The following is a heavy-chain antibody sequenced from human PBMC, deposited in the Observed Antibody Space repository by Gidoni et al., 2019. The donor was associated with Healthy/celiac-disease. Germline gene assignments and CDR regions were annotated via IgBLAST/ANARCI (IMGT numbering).Heavy chain of an antibody. V-gene: IGHV2-5*02. J-gene: IGHJ3*02. CDR1: GFSLRTSGVG. CDR2: IYWDDDK. CDR3: AHRRGGSPGWAFDI. Sequence: QITLKESGPTLVKPTQTLTLTCTFSGFSLRTSGVGVGWIRQPPGKALEWLALIYWDDDKRYSPSLKSRLTITKDTSKNQVVLTMTNMDPVDTATYYCAHRRGGSPGWAFDIWGQGTMVTVSS. D-gene: IGHD1-26*01.